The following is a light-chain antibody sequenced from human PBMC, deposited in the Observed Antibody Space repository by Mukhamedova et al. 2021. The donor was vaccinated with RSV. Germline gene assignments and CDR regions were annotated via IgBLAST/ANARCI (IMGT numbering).Light chain of an antibody. CDR1: SSNIGNNY. CDR2: DNN. J-gene: IGLJ1*01. V-gene: IGLV1-51*01. Sequence: GSSSNIGNNYVSWYQQLPGTAPKLLIYDNNKRPSGIPDRFSGSKSGTSATLGITGLQTGDEADYYCGTWDSSLSAYVFGTVTKVT. CDR3: GTWDSSLSAYV.